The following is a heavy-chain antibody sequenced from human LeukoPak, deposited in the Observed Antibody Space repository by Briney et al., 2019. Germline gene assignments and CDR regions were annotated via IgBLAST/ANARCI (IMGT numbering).Heavy chain of an antibody. CDR1: GGSFSGYY. CDR2: INHSGST. V-gene: IGHV4-34*01. Sequence: PSETLSLACAVYGGSFSGYYWSWIRQPPGKGLEWIGEINHSGSTNYNPSLKSRVTISVDTSKNQFSLKLSSVTAADTAVYYCARAVGGRTMVRGVSYYYYYMDVWGKGTTVTVSS. J-gene: IGHJ6*03. CDR3: ARAVGGRTMVRGVSYYYYYMDV. D-gene: IGHD3-10*01.